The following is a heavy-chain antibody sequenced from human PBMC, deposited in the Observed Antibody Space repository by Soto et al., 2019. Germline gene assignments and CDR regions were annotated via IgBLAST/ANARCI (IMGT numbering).Heavy chain of an antibody. CDR3: ARGRGTYYADS. V-gene: IGHV3-74*03. D-gene: IGHD1-26*01. Sequence: LRLSCEASGFTFSGHWMHCVRRAPGKGLVWVSHIDTDGSTGGTSYADSVKGRFTVSRDDSNDRLYLQMNDLRVEDTAVYYCARGRGTYYADSWGQGTLVTVSS. CDR1: GFTFSGHW. CDR2: IDTDGSTGGT. J-gene: IGHJ4*02.